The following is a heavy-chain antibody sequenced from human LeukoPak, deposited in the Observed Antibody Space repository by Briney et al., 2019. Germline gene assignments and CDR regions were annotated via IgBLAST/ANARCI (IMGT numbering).Heavy chain of an antibody. V-gene: IGHV1-8*01. Sequence: ASVKVSCKASGYTFTSYDINWVRQAPGQGLEWMGWMNPNSGNTGYAQKFQGRVTMTRSTSISTDYMELSSLRSEDTAVYYCARDFQTYYYDSSGYERINWFDPWGQGTLVTGSS. D-gene: IGHD3-22*01. CDR3: ARDFQTYYYDSSGYERINWFDP. CDR2: MNPNSGNT. J-gene: IGHJ5*02. CDR1: GYTFTSYD.